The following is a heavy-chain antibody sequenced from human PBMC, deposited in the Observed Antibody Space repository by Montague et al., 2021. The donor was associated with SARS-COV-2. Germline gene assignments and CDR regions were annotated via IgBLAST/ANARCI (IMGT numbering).Heavy chain of an antibody. CDR2: IRTTGHT. J-gene: IGHJ4*02. CDR3: ARFGSGTLEFDL. V-gene: IGHV4-61*02. D-gene: IGHD1-26*01. Sequence: TLSLTCTVSGASISTGIYYWSWIRQPAGKGLEWIGRIRTTGHTDYNSSLESRVFMSVDTSTNQFSLSLTSVTVADTAVYFCARFGSGTLEFDLWGQGTLVTVSP. CDR1: GASISTGIYY.